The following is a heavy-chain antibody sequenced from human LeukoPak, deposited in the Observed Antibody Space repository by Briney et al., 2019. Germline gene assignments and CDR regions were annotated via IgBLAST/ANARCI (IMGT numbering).Heavy chain of an antibody. D-gene: IGHD4-17*01. CDR2: INHSGST. J-gene: IGHJ4*02. Sequence: PSETLSLTCAVYGGYFSGYYWSWIRQPPGKGLEWIGEINHSGSTNYNPSLKSRVIISVDTSKNHFSLKLNSVTAADTAVYHCARQQGDYGYYWGQGNLVTVSS. CDR3: ARQQGDYGYY. V-gene: IGHV4-34*01. CDR1: GGYFSGYY.